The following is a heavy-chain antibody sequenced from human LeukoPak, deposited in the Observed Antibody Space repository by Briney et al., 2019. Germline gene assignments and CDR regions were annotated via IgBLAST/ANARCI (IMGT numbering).Heavy chain of an antibody. D-gene: IGHD3-22*01. CDR3: AKRLSIVDPYFDY. CDR2: VSASGGST. V-gene: IGHV3-23*01. Sequence: GGSLRLSCAASGFTFSTYAMSWVRQAPGKGLEWVSGVSASGGSTNYADSVKGRFTISRDNSKNTLYLQMNSLRAEDTAAYYCAKRLSIVDPYFDYWGQGTLVTVSS. CDR1: GFTFSTYA. J-gene: IGHJ4*02.